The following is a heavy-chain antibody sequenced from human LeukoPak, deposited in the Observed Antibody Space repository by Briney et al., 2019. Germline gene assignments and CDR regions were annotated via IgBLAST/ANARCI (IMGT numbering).Heavy chain of an antibody. V-gene: IGHV4-34*01. CDR2: INHSGST. CDR1: GGSFSGYY. CDR3: AKGEGYNGEDYFDY. D-gene: IGHD5-24*01. J-gene: IGHJ4*02. Sequence: SETLSLTCAVYGGSFSGYYWSWIRQPPGKGLEWIGEINHSGSTNYNPSLKSRVTISVDTSKNQFSLKLSSVTAADTAVYYCAKGEGYNGEDYFDYWGQGTLVTVSS.